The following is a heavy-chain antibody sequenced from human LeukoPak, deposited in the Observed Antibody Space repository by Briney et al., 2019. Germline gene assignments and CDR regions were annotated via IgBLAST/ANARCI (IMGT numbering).Heavy chain of an antibody. V-gene: IGHV3-9*01. CDR1: GFTFSSYS. Sequence: GGSLRLSCAASGFTFSSYSMNWVRQAPGKGLEWVSGISWNSGSIGYADSVKGRFTISRDNAKNSLYLQMNSLRAEDTALYYCAKNSGSYLFGAFDYWGQGTLVTVSS. D-gene: IGHD1-26*01. J-gene: IGHJ4*02. CDR3: AKNSGSYLFGAFDY. CDR2: ISWNSGSI.